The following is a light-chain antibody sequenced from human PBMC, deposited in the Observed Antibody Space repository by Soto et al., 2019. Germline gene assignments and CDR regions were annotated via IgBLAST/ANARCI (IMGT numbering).Light chain of an antibody. CDR1: SRDVGGYKF. CDR2: EVR. CDR3: SAYTTSNTLV. Sequence: QSALTQPASVSGSPGQSITISCSGTSRDVGGYKFVSWYQQHPGTAPKLMIYEVRYRPSGVSTRFSGSKSGNTASLTISGLQSEDEADYYCSAYTTSNTLVFGTGTKLTVL. J-gene: IGLJ1*01. V-gene: IGLV2-14*01.